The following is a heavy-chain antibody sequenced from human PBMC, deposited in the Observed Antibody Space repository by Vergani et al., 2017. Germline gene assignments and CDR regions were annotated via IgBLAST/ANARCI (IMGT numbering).Heavy chain of an antibody. CDR3: ARGGEERPGVLGENYAFDI. V-gene: IGHV4-59*01. Sequence: QVQLQESGPGLVKPSETLSLTCTVSGGSISSYYWSWIRQPPGKGLEWIGYIYYSGSTNYNPALKSRVTISVDTSKNQFSLKLSSMTAADTAVYYCARGGEERPGVLGENYAFDIWGQGTMVTVSS. D-gene: IGHD3-10*01. J-gene: IGHJ3*02. CDR2: IYYSGST. CDR1: GGSISSYY.